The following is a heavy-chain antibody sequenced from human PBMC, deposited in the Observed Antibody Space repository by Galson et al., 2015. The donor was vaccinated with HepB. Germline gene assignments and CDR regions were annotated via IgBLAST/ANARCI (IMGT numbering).Heavy chain of an antibody. J-gene: IGHJ3*01. CDR2: ITGSGRTT. CDR3: AKDPNGDYVGAFDF. CDR1: GFTFSNYA. V-gene: IGHV3-23*01. Sequence: SLRLSCAGSGFTFSNYAMTWVRQAPGKGLEWISVITGSGRTTYYADSVTGRFIISRDNSRNTLFLQMDSLRAEDTAVYYCAKDPNGDYVGAFDFWGLGTMVTVSS. D-gene: IGHD4-17*01.